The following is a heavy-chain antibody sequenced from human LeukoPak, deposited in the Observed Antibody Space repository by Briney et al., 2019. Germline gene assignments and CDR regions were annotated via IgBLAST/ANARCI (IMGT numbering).Heavy chain of an antibody. CDR1: GFTFSSYA. J-gene: IGHJ6*02. CDR3: ANTNVDTAMIYYYYGMDV. V-gene: IGHV3-23*01. CDR2: IMGSGGST. Sequence: GGSLSPSCEAPGFTFSSYAMSWVRQPPGKGLDWSSLIMGSGGSTYYADSVKGRFTISRDNSKNTLYLQMNSLRAEDTAVYYCANTNVDTAMIYYYYGMDVWGQGTTVTVSS. D-gene: IGHD5-18*01.